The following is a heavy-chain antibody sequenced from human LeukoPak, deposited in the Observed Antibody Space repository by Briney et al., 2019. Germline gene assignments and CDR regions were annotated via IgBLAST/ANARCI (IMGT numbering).Heavy chain of an antibody. J-gene: IGHJ4*02. Sequence: GRSLRLSCAASGFTFDDYAMHWVRQAPGKGLEWVSGISWNSCSIGYADSVKGRFTISRDNAKNSLYLQMNSLRAEDTALYYCARGNSSSWEYYFDYWGQGTLVTVSS. CDR3: ARGNSSSWEYYFDY. D-gene: IGHD6-13*01. CDR1: GFTFDDYA. CDR2: ISWNSCSI. V-gene: IGHV3-9*01.